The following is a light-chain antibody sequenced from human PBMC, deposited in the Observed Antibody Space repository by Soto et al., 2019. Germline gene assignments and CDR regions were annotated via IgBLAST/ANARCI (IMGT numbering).Light chain of an antibody. Sequence: DIVMTQSPATLSVSPGERATLSCRASLTVSKNLAWYQQKPGQAPRLLIYYASTRATGIPDRFSGSGSVKDFTLTISSVQSEDVAVYYCQQYNNWPPGATFGPGTRVDIK. V-gene: IGKV3-15*01. CDR1: LTVSKN. CDR2: YAS. CDR3: QQYNNWPPGAT. J-gene: IGKJ3*01.